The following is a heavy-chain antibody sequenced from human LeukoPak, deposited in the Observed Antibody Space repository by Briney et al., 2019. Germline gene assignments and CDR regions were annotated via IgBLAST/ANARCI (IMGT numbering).Heavy chain of an antibody. CDR1: RFTFSSYS. J-gene: IGHJ4*02. V-gene: IGHV3-21*04. D-gene: IGHD1-26*01. Sequence: PGGSLRLSCAASRFTFSSYSMNWVRQAPGKGLEWVSSISSSSSYIYYADSVKGRFTISRDNAKNSLYLQMNSLRAEDTAVYYCARDWELLIGYFAPSGHDYWGQGTLVTVSS. CDR3: ARDWELLIGYFAPSGHDY. CDR2: ISSSSSYI.